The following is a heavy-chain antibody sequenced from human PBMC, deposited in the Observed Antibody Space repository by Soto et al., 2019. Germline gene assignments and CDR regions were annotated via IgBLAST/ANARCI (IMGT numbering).Heavy chain of an antibody. D-gene: IGHD3-3*01. CDR2: INPNSGGT. CDR1: GYTFTGYY. J-gene: IGHJ6*02. CDR3: AREKRFLEWLSQLGAYYYYYGMDV. V-gene: IGHV1-2*04. Sequence: GASVKVSCKASGYTFTGYYMHWVRQAPGQGLEWMGWINPNSGGTNYAQKFQGWVTMTRDTSISTAYMELSRLRSDDTAVYYCAREKRFLEWLSQLGAYYYYYGMDVWGQGTTVTVSS.